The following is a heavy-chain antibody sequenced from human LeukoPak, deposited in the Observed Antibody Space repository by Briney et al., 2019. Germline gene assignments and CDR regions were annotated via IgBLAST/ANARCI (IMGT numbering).Heavy chain of an antibody. CDR3: ARGRGWGRSSWLQFPYYFDY. CDR2: INHSGST. V-gene: IGHV4-34*01. J-gene: IGHJ4*02. CDR1: GGSFSGYY. D-gene: IGHD5-12*01. Sequence: SETLSLTCAVYGGSFSGYYWSWTRQPPGKGLEWIGEINHSGSTNYNPSLKSRVTTSVDTSKNQFSLKLSSVTAADTAVYYCARGRGWGRSSWLQFPYYFDYWGQGTLVTVSS.